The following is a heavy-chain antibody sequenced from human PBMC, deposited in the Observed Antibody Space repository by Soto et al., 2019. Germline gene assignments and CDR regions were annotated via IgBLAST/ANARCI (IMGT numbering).Heavy chain of an antibody. CDR3: ARALPGGMDV. Sequence: TWETLSLTCTVSGGSISSYYWSWIRQPPGKGLEWIGYIYYSGSTNYNPSLKSRVTISVDTSKNQFSLKLSSVTAADTAVYYCARALPGGMDVWGQGTTVTVYS. J-gene: IGHJ6*02. V-gene: IGHV4-59*01. CDR1: GGSISSYY. CDR2: IYYSGST.